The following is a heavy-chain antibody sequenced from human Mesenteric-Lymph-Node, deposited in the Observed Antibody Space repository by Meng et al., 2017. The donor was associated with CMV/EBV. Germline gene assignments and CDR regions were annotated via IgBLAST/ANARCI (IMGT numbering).Heavy chain of an antibody. D-gene: IGHD2-2*01. CDR3: ARDYVVPAAIGYYYYYGMDV. Sequence: SETLSLTCTVSGGSISSGGYYWSWIRQHPGKGLEWIGYISYRGGTYYNPSLKSRVTISVDTSKNQFSLKLSSVTAADTAVYYCARDYVVPAAIGYYYYYGMDVWGQGTTVTVSS. CDR1: GGSISSGGYY. CDR2: ISYRGGT. J-gene: IGHJ6*02. V-gene: IGHV4-31*03.